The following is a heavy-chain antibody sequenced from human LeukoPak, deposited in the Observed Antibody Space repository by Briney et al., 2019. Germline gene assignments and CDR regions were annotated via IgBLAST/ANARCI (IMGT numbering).Heavy chain of an antibody. D-gene: IGHD6-13*01. J-gene: IGHJ4*02. CDR3: ARDYSSSWYRLDY. CDR1: GFTFSSYS. CDR2: ISSSSSTI. V-gene: IGHV3-48*01. Sequence: GGSLRLSCAASGFTFSSYSMNWVRQAPGKGLEWVSYISSSSSTIYYADSVKGRFTISRDNAKNSLYLQMNSLRAEDTAVYYCARDYSSSWYRLDYWGQGTLVTVSS.